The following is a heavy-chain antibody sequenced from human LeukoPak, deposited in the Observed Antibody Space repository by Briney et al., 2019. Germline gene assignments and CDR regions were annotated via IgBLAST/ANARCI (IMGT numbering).Heavy chain of an antibody. V-gene: IGHV3-30*03. D-gene: IGHD5-12*01. Sequence: GGSLRLSCAASGFTFSSYGMHWVRQAPGKGLEWVAVTPFGGSNKYYADSVKGRFTISRDNSKNTLFLQMNSLKLEDTAVYYCARDLQNIAIRPSFAYWGQGTLVIVSS. J-gene: IGHJ4*02. CDR3: ARDLQNIAIRPSFAY. CDR2: TPFGGSNK. CDR1: GFTFSSYG.